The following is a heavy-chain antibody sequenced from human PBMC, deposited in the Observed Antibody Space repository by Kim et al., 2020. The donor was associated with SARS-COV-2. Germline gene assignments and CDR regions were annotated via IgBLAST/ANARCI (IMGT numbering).Heavy chain of an antibody. CDR3: ARDSGKYGGYEDYFDY. Sequence: GGSLRLSCAASGFTFSSYAMHWVRQAPGKGLEWVAVISYDGSNKYYADSVKGRFTISRDNSKNTLYLQMNSLRAEDTAVYYCARDSGKYGGYEDYFDYWGQGTLVTVSS. CDR2: ISYDGSNK. D-gene: IGHD5-12*01. V-gene: IGHV3-30-3*01. CDR1: GFTFSSYA. J-gene: IGHJ4*02.